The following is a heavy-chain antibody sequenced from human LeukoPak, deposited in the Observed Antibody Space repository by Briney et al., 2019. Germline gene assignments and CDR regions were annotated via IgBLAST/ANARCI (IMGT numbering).Heavy chain of an antibody. CDR1: GFIFSDYY. D-gene: IGHD6-19*01. CDR3: ARTGDGYSSGWYYFDY. Sequence: GGSLRLSCAASGFIFSDYYMNWIRQAPGKGLVWVSRINSDGSSTSYADSVKGRFTISRDNAKNTLYLQMNSLRAEDTAVYYCARTGDGYSSGWYYFDYWGQGTLVTVSS. V-gene: IGHV3-74*01. CDR2: INSDGSST. J-gene: IGHJ4*02.